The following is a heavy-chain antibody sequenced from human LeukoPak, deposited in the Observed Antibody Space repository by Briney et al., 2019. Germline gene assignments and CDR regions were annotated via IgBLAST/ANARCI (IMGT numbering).Heavy chain of an antibody. CDR2: INSNGDEI. CDR3: ANWIGSSSRDY. J-gene: IGHJ4*02. D-gene: IGHD6-6*01. Sequence: GGSLRLSSAASGFTFSTYVMTWVRQAPGKGLEWVSGINSNGDEIYYADSVRGRFTISRDNSNNALYLQMDSLRAEDTAVYYCANWIGSSSRDYWGQGTLVTVSS. CDR1: GFTFSTYV. V-gene: IGHV3-23*01.